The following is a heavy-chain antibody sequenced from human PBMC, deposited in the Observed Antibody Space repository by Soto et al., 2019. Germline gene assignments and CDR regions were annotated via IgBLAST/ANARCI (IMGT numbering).Heavy chain of an antibody. J-gene: IGHJ6*02. D-gene: IGHD1-26*01. CDR1: GGSISSYY. CDR3: ARVRGARNYYYGVDV. V-gene: IGHV4-59*01. Sequence: SETLSLTCTVSGGSISSYYWTWIRQPPGKGLEWIGGIYYSGSTNFNPSLKSRVTISVDTSKNQFSLKLTSVTAADTAVYFCARVRGARNYYYGVDVWGQGTTVTVS. CDR2: IYYSGST.